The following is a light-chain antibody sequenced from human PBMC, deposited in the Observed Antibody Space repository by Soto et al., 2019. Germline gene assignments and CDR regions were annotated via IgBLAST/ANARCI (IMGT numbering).Light chain of an antibody. CDR1: SSNIGAGYD. J-gene: IGLJ3*02. Sequence: QAVVTQPPSVSGAPGQRVTISCTGSSSNIGAGYDVHWYQQLPGTAPKLLIYGNSNRPSGVPDRFSGSKSGTSASLAITGLQAEDEADYYCQSYHSSLSGWVFGGGTKVTVL. CDR2: GNS. V-gene: IGLV1-40*01. CDR3: QSYHSSLSGWV.